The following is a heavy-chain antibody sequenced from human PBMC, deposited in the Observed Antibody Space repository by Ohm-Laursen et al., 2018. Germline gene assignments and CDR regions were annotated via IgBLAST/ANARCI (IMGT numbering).Heavy chain of an antibody. CDR3: ARGGTSGYYPYYYGMDV. V-gene: IGHV3-23*01. J-gene: IGHJ6*02. CDR1: GFTFSTYA. D-gene: IGHD3-22*01. CDR2: ISGSGGST. Sequence: SLRLSCAASGFTFSTYAMTWVRQAPGKGLEWVSAISGSGGSTYHVDSVKGRFTISRDKSKNTLYLQMHSLRAEDTAVYYCARGGTSGYYPYYYGMDVWGQGTTVTVSS.